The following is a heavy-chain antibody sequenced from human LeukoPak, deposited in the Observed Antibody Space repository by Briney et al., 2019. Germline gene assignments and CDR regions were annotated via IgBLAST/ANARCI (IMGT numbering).Heavy chain of an antibody. D-gene: IGHD3-10*01. CDR3: AKVYGSGTGNDY. Sequence: GGSLRLSCAASGFTFSSYAMSWVRQAPGKGLEWVSAISGSGGSTYYTDSVKGRFTISRDNSKNTLYLQMNSLRAEDTAVYYCAKVYGSGTGNDYWGQGTLVTVSS. V-gene: IGHV3-23*01. J-gene: IGHJ4*02. CDR2: ISGSGGST. CDR1: GFTFSSYA.